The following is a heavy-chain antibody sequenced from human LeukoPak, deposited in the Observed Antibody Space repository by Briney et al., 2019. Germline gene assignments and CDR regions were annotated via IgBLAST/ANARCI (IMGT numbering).Heavy chain of an antibody. CDR2: IRSKAYGGTT. J-gene: IGHJ5*02. CDR3: TTDYGSGSYYTFASDWFDP. D-gene: IGHD3-10*01. Sequence: PGGSLRLSCAASGFTFSSYAMSWFRQAPGKGLEWVGFIRSKAYGGTTEYAASVKGRFTISRDDSKSIAYLQMNSLKTEDTAVYYCTTDYGSGSYYTFASDWFDPWGQGTLVTVSS. CDR1: GFTFSSYA. V-gene: IGHV3-49*03.